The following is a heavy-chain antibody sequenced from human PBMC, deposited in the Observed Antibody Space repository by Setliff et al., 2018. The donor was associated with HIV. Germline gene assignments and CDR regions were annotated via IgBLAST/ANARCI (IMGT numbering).Heavy chain of an antibody. D-gene: IGHD3-16*01. CDR1: GYAINNNFF. CDR3: ARGVRDYFDYAWYFDY. V-gene: IGHV4-38-2*01. CDR2: IYYSGST. Sequence: SETLSLTCAVSGYAINNNFFWGWVRQPPGKGLEWIGSIYYSGSTYYNPSLKSRVTISVDTSKNQFSLNLDSVTAADTAVFYCARGVRDYFDYAWYFDYWGQGSLVTVSS. J-gene: IGHJ4*02.